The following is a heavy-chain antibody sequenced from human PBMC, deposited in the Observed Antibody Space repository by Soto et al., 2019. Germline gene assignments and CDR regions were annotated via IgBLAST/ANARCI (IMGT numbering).Heavy chain of an antibody. V-gene: IGHV3-23*01. Sequence: EVQLLESGGGLVQPGGSLRVSCAASGFTFSSNAMTWVRPAPGKGLEWVSAISRSDTTYYTDSVKGRFTISRDNSKNTVYLKMNSLRAEDTAVNYCEKLVFSFYFDFWGQGALVTVSS. CDR3: EKLVFSFYFDF. D-gene: IGHD3-3*02. CDR2: ISRSDTT. CDR1: GFTFSSNA. J-gene: IGHJ4*02.